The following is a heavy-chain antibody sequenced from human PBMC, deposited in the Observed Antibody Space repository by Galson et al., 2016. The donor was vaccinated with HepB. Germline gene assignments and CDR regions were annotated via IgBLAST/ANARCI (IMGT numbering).Heavy chain of an antibody. Sequence: SLRLSCAASGFTFSDFYMSWIRQAPGKGLEYVSYISSSGNIISYADSVKGRFTISRDNAQNSLYLQMSGLRAEDTAVYYCARWRLYYDSSGYPPAAFDVWGQGTMVTVSS. CDR1: GFTFSDFY. J-gene: IGHJ3*01. CDR3: ARWRLYYDSSGYPPAAFDV. V-gene: IGHV3-11*01. D-gene: IGHD3-22*01. CDR2: ISSSGNII.